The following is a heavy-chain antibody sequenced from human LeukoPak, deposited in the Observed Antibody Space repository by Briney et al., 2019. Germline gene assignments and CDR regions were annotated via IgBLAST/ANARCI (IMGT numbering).Heavy chain of an antibody. CDR2: ISGSGGST. V-gene: IGHV3-23*01. J-gene: IGHJ4*02. CDR3: AKGQYSGSYYVAGDY. D-gene: IGHD1-26*01. Sequence: GGSLRLSCAASGFTFSSYAMSWVRQAPGKGLEWVSAISGSGGSTYYADSVKGRFTISRDNSMNTLYLQMNSLRAEDTAVYYCAKGQYSGSYYVAGDYWGQGTLVTVSS. CDR1: GFTFSSYA.